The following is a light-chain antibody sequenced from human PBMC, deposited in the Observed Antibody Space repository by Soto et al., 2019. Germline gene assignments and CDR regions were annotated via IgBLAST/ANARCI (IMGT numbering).Light chain of an antibody. CDR2: AAS. Sequence: DIQMTQSPSSLSASVGDRVTITCRASQSIRTYLTWYQQKPGKAPKRLIFAASTLQSGVPSRFSGSGSGTDFTLTIDGLQPEDFATYYCQQSYRAPRTFGQGTPVEIK. J-gene: IGKJ1*01. CDR1: QSIRTY. V-gene: IGKV1-39*01. CDR3: QQSYRAPRT.